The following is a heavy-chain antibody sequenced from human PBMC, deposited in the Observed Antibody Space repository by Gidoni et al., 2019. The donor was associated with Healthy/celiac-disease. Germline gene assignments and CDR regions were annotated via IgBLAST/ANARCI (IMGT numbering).Heavy chain of an antibody. CDR1: GFTFSSYS. V-gene: IGHV3-21*01. D-gene: IGHD1-1*01. CDR2: ISSSSSYI. Sequence: EVQLVESGGGLVKPGGSLRLSCAAAGFTFSSYSMNWVRQAPGKGLEWVSSISSSSSYIYYADSVKGRFTISRDNAKNSLYLQMNSLRAEDTAVYYCARDRSQLERLFDYWGQGTLVTVSS. CDR3: ARDRSQLERLFDY. J-gene: IGHJ4*02.